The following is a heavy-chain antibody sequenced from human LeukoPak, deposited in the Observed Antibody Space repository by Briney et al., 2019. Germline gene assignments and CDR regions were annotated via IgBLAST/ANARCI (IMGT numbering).Heavy chain of an antibody. J-gene: IGHJ4*02. CDR1: GGSISSSNW. Sequence: SETLSLTCAVSGGSISSSNWWSWVRQPPGKGLEWIGEIYHSGSTNYNPSLKSRVTISVDKSKNQFSLKLSSVTAADTAVYYCVRTGYSSGWYFDYWGQGTLVTVSS. CDR3: VRTGYSSGWYFDY. D-gene: IGHD6-19*01. V-gene: IGHV4-4*02. CDR2: IYHSGST.